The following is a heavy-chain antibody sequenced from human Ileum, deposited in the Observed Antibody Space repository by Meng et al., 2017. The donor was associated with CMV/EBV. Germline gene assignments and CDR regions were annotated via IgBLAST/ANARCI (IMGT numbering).Heavy chain of an antibody. V-gene: IGHV1-69*05. Sequence: FNNIAINWVRQAPGQGLEWLGGIIPSMGTATYAEKFQGRVTITTDESTGTGYMELSSLRSDDTAVYYCARPRARGHSGYANPGAADYWGQGTLVTVSS. CDR1: FNNIA. J-gene: IGHJ4*02. CDR2: IIPSMGTA. CDR3: ARPRARGHSGYANPGAADY. D-gene: IGHD5-12*01.